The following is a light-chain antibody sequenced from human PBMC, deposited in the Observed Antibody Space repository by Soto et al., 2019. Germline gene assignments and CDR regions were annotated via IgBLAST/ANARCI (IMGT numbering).Light chain of an antibody. V-gene: IGKV3-11*01. CDR2: DAS. Sequence: EIVWTQSPATLSFSPGEIATISCRASQSVSNFLACYQQIPGQAPRLLISDASNRATGIPARFSGSGSGTDFTLTISSLEPEEFPIYYCQQRSSWPITFGPGTKVDIK. J-gene: IGKJ3*01. CDR3: QQRSSWPIT. CDR1: QSVSNF.